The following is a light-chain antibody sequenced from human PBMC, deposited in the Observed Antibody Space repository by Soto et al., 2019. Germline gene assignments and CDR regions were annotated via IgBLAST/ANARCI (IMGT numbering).Light chain of an antibody. CDR2: GAS. CDR1: QIVSSTY. J-gene: IGKJ4*01. Sequence: EIVLTQSPGTLSLSPGERATLSCRASQIVSSTYLAWFQQKAGQAPRLLIYGASTRATGIPDRFSGSGSGTDFTLTISGLEPEDFGLYYCQQYGVTPPNTFGGGTKVEV. CDR3: QQYGVTPPNT. V-gene: IGKV3-20*01.